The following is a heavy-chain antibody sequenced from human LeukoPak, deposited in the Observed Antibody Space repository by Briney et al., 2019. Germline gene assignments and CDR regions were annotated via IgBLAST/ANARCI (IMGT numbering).Heavy chain of an antibody. J-gene: IGHJ1*01. D-gene: IGHD6-13*01. V-gene: IGHV4-34*01. CDR3: ARSPSYKQQLVHFQH. CDR2: INHSGST. CDR1: GGSFSGYY. Sequence: PSETLSLTCAVYGGSFSGYYWSWIRQPPGKGLERIGEINHSGSTNYNPSLKSRVTISVDTSKNQFSLKLSSVTAADTAVYYCARSPSYKQQLVHFQHWGQGTLVTVSS.